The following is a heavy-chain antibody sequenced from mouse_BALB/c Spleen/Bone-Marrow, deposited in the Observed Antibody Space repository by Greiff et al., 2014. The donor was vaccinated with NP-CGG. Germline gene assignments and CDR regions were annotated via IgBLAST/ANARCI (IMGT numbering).Heavy chain of an antibody. CDR1: GFTFSRYG. CDR2: ISSGGSYT. CDR3: ARQYGNLGVMDY. V-gene: IGHV5-6*01. D-gene: IGHD2-1*01. Sequence: EVQRVESGGDFVKPGGSLKLSCAASGFTFSRYGMSWVRQTPDKRLEWVANISSGGSYTYYPDSVKGRFTISRDNAKNTLYLHMSSLKSEDTALYYCARQYGNLGVMDYWGQGTSVTVSS. J-gene: IGHJ4*01.